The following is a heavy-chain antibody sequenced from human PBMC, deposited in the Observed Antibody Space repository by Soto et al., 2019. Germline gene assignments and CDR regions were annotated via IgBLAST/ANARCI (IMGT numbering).Heavy chain of an antibody. CDR3: ARTTSPYIYNWFDS. CDR1: GGSISSGGYY. CDR2: IYHTGSS. J-gene: IGHJ5*01. D-gene: IGHD1-1*01. Sequence: SETLSLTCTVSGGSISSGGYYWCWIRQHPGKGLEWIGYIYHTGSSYYNKSLKREVAISVDTSRNQFSLKVSSVTAADTAIYFCARTTSPYIYNWFDSWGQGTLVTVSS. V-gene: IGHV4-31*01.